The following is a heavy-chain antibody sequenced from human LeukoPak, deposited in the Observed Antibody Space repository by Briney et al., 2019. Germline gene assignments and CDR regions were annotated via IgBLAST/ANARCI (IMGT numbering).Heavy chain of an antibody. CDR3: ARDHRRVPRTNGVCYNLDTCTTSTIFDY. J-gene: IGHJ4*02. CDR1: GYTFTSYY. V-gene: IGHV1-46*01. CDR2: INPSGGST. D-gene: IGHD2-8*01. Sequence: ASVKVSCKASGYTFTSYYMQWVRQAPGQGLEWMGIINPSGGSTSYAQKFQGRVTMTRDTSTSTVYMELSSLRSEDTAVYYCARDHRRVPRTNGVCYNLDTCTTSTIFDYWGQGTLVTVSS.